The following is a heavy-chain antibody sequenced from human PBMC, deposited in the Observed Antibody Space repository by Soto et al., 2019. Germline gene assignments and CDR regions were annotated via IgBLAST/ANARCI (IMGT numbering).Heavy chain of an antibody. J-gene: IGHJ5*02. V-gene: IGHV1-2*02. CDR3: ARDSSSWYSGWFDP. CDR2: INPNSGDT. D-gene: IGHD6-13*01. Sequence: GASVKVSRKASGYTFTGYYMHWVRQAPGQGLEWMGWINPNSGDTNYAQKFQGRVTMTRDTSISTAYMELSRLRSDDTAVYYCARDSSSWYSGWFDPWGQGTLVTVSS. CDR1: GYTFTGYY.